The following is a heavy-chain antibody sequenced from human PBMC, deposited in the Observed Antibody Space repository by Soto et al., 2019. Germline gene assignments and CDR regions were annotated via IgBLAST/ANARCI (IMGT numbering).Heavy chain of an antibody. V-gene: IGHV4-4*02. CDR1: GGSISTSHW. CDR3: ASIRGYSAWFDP. J-gene: IGHJ5*02. CDR2: VYYSGST. D-gene: IGHD5-18*01. Sequence: SETLSLTCAVSGGSISTSHWCSWVRQPPGKGLEWIGDVYYSGSTNYNPSLKSRVTISVDTSKNQFSLRLSSVAAADTAVYYCASIRGYSAWFDPWGQGIPVTVSS.